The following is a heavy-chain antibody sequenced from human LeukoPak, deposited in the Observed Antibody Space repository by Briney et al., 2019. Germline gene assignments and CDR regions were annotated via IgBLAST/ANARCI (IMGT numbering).Heavy chain of an antibody. CDR3: ARDQYYYDSSGYHHCFDY. CDR2: IYYSGST. V-gene: IGHV4-59*01. J-gene: IGHJ4*02. D-gene: IGHD3-22*01. CDR1: GGSISSYY. Sequence: SETLSLTCTVSGGSISSYYWSWIRQPPGKGLEWIGYIYYSGSTNYNPSLKSRVTISVDASKNQFSLKLSSVTAADTAVYYCARDQYYYDSSGYHHCFDYWGQGTLVTVSS.